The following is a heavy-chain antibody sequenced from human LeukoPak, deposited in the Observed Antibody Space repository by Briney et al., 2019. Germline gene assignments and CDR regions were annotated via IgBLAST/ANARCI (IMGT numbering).Heavy chain of an antibody. CDR3: ASLYYYDSSGYYAYFDY. V-gene: IGHV5-51*01. J-gene: IGHJ4*02. D-gene: IGHD3-22*01. CDR2: IYPGDSDT. Sequence: GESLKISCKGSGYSFTSYCIGWVRQMPGKGLEWMGIIYPGDSDTRYSPSFQGQVTISADKSISTAYLQWSSLKASDTAMYYCASLYYYDSSGYYAYFDYWGQGTLVTVSS. CDR1: GYSFTSYC.